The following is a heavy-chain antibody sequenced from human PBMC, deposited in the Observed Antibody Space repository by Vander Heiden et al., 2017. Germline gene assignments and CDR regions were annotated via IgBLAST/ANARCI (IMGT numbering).Heavy chain of an antibody. D-gene: IGHD3-22*01. J-gene: IGHJ6*02. Sequence: VKVVESGGGVAQPGGSLRLSCAASGFTFSSYAMYWVRQAPGKGLEWVALMSYDGSEKYYAESVKGRFTISRDNSRNTLSLQMDSLRPEDTAVYYCAKVGGYNYAYGLDVWGQGTTVTVSS. V-gene: IGHV3-30*18. CDR3: AKVGGYNYAYGLDV. CDR2: MSYDGSEK. CDR1: GFTFSSYA.